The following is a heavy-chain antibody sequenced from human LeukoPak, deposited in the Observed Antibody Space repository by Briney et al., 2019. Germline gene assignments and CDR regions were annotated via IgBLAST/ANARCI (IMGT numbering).Heavy chain of an antibody. J-gene: IGHJ2*01. CDR2: INHSGST. D-gene: IGHD5-24*01. CDR3: ARVKGDGYNHWYFDL. V-gene: IGHV4-34*09. Sequence: SETLSLTCAVYGGSFSGYYWSWIRQPPGKGLEWIGEINHSGSTNYNPSLKSRVTISVDTSKNQFSLKLSSVTAADTAVYYCARVKGDGYNHWYFDLWGRGTLVTVSS. CDR1: GGSFSGYY.